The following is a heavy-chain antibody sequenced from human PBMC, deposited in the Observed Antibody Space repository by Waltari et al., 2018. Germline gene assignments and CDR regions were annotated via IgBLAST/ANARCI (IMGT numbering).Heavy chain of an antibody. Sequence: QAQLQESGPGLVEPSETLSLTCTVSDASGGSFYLSWLRQSADKGLEWIGRIYTSGSTNTNPSLKTRVSMQVDTSKTCFSLRLTSVTAADTAIYYCARDRTDYASGTHHFYYYMDVWGKGTTVTVSS. CDR2: IYTSGST. J-gene: IGHJ6*03. V-gene: IGHV4-4*07. D-gene: IGHD3-10*01. CDR3: ARDRTDYASGTHHFYYYMDV. CDR1: DASGGSFY.